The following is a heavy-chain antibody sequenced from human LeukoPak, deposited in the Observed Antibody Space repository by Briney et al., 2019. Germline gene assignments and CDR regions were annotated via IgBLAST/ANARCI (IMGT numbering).Heavy chain of an antibody. CDR2: MNPNSGNT. CDR3: ARGPYYYDSSGYYHDY. CDR1: GYTFTSCD. V-gene: IGHV1-8*01. J-gene: IGHJ4*02. D-gene: IGHD3-22*01. Sequence: ASVKVSCKASGYTFTSCDINWVRQATGQGLEWMGWMNPNSGNTGYAQKFQGRVTMTRNTSISTAYMELSSLRSEDTAVYYCARGPYYYDSSGYYHDYWGQGTLVTVSS.